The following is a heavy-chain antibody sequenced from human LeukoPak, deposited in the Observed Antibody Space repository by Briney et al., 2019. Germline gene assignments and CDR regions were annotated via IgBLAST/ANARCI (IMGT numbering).Heavy chain of an antibody. CDR3: ARADGGVRGYYFDY. J-gene: IGHJ4*02. V-gene: IGHV4-31*03. CDR2: IYYGGST. Sequence: SQTLSLTCTVSGASISSGGYYWSWVRQDPGKGLEWIGYIYYGGSTYYNPSLKSRITISVYTSKNQFSLELSSVTAADTAVYFCARADGGVRGYYFDYWGQGIMVTVSS. CDR1: GASISSGGYY. D-gene: IGHD3-10*01.